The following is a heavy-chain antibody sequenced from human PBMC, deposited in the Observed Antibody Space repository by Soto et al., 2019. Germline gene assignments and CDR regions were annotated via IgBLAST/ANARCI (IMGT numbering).Heavy chain of an antibody. CDR3: AKTVAAHYYYGMDF. D-gene: IGHD2-15*01. CDR2: IIPIFGTA. V-gene: IGHV1-69*13. CDR1: GYTFTSYA. Sequence: GASVKVSCKASGYTFTSYAMHWVRQAPGQRLEWMGGIIPIFGTANYAQKFQGRVTITADESTSTAYMELSSLRSEDTAVYYCAKTVAAHYYYGMDFWGQGTTVTVSS. J-gene: IGHJ6*02.